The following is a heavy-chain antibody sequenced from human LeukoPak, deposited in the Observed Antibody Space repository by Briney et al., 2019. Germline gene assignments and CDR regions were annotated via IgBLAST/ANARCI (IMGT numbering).Heavy chain of an antibody. CDR3: ARVGRDYSNYPDY. V-gene: IGHV4-59*01. CDR1: GGSISSYY. J-gene: IGHJ4*02. D-gene: IGHD4-4*01. Sequence: SETLSLTCTVSGGSISSYYWSWIRQPPGKGLEWIGYIYYSGSTNYNPSLKSRVTISVDTSKNQFSLKLSSVTAADTAVYYCARVGRDYSNYPDYWGQGTLVTVSS. CDR2: IYYSGST.